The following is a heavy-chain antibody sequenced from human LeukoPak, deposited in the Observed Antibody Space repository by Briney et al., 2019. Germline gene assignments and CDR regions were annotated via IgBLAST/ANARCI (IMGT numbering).Heavy chain of an antibody. Sequence: ASVKASCKASGYTFSDYYMHWVRQAPGQGLEWMGWINLNSGGTHLAQEFQGRVTMTRDTSISTAYMELSRLRSDDTAMYYCANIQKWLPYWGQGTLVTVSS. V-gene: IGHV1-2*02. CDR3: ANIQKWLPY. J-gene: IGHJ4*02. CDR1: GYTFSDYY. CDR2: INLNSGGT. D-gene: IGHD5-18*01.